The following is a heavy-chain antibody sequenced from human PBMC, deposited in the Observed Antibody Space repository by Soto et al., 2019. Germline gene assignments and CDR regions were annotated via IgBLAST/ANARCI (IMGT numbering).Heavy chain of an antibody. V-gene: IGHV4-34*01. CDR1: GGSFSGYY. CDR2: INHSGST. Sequence: SETLSLTCAVYGGSFSGYYWSWIRQPPGKGLDWIGEINHSGSTNYNPSLKSRVTISVDTSKNQFSLKLSSVTAADTAVYYCARTGSVVAATPIGIDYWGQGTLVTVSS. J-gene: IGHJ4*02. CDR3: ARTGSVVAATPIGIDY. D-gene: IGHD2-15*01.